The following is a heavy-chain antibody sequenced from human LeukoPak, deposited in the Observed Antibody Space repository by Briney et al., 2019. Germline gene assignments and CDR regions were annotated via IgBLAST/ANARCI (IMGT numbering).Heavy chain of an antibody. D-gene: IGHD2-8*01. Sequence: QPGGSLRLSCVVSGFTFSSYGFHWVRQAPGKGLEWVASISYAGNDKYYAASVKGRYTISRDNSKDTLFLQMDSLRPEDTALYYCSTDPRLLIYWGHGTLVTVSS. CDR2: ISYAGNDK. V-gene: IGHV3-30*04. CDR3: STDPRLLIY. CDR1: GFTFSSYG. J-gene: IGHJ4*01.